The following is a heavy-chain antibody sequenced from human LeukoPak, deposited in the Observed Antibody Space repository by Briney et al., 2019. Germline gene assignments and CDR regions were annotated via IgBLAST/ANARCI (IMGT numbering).Heavy chain of an antibody. Sequence: KPSETLSLTCTVSGGSISSYYWSWIRQPPGKGLEWIGYIYYSGSTNYNPSLKSRVTISVDTSKNQFSLKLTSVTAADTAVYYCAGSPIGYGMDVWGQGTTVTVSS. V-gene: IGHV4-59*12. CDR2: IYYSGST. CDR1: GGSISSYY. CDR3: AGSPIGYGMDV. J-gene: IGHJ6*02.